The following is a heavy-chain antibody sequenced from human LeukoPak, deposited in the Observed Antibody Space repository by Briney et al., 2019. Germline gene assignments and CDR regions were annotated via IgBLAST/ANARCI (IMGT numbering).Heavy chain of an antibody. CDR3: ARDKIVGATHFDY. CDR2: IKQDGSEK. V-gene: IGHV3-7*01. CDR1: RFTFSNYW. D-gene: IGHD1-26*01. Sequence: PGGSLRLSCAASRFTFSNYWMSWVRQAPGKGLEWVANIKQDGSEKYYVDSVKGRFTISRDNAKNSLYLQMNSLRAEDTAVYYCARDKIVGATHFDYWGQGTLVTVSS. J-gene: IGHJ4*02.